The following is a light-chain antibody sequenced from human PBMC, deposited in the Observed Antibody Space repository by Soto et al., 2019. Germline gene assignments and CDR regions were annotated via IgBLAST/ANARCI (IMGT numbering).Light chain of an antibody. J-gene: IGLJ1*01. CDR1: SSDVGGYNY. CDR3: SSYTSSSTLV. V-gene: IGLV2-14*01. Sequence: QSALTQPASASGSTAQSITISCTGTSSDVGGYNYVSWYQQHPGKAPKLKIYEVSNRPSGVSNRFSGSKSGNTASLTISGLQAEDEADYYCSSYTSSSTLVFGTGTKVTVL. CDR2: EVS.